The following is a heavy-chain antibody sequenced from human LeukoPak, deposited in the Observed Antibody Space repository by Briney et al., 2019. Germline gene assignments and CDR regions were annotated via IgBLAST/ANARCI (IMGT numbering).Heavy chain of an antibody. V-gene: IGHV1-69*13. CDR3: ARAKEYYYDSSGSYAAGY. Sequence: SVKVSCKASGGTFSSYAISWVRQAPGQGLEWMGGIIPIFGTANYAQKFQGGVTITADESTSTAYMELSSLRSEDTAVYYCARAKEYYYDSSGSYAAGYWGQGTLVTVSS. CDR2: IIPIFGTA. CDR1: GGTFSSYA. J-gene: IGHJ4*02. D-gene: IGHD3-22*01.